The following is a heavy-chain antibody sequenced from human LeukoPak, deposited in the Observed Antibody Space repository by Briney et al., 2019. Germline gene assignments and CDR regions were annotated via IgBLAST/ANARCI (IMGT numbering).Heavy chain of an antibody. D-gene: IGHD1-26*01. CDR2: IHYSGST. CDR3: ARDRGGTYSQFDY. CDR1: GGSIGSYY. V-gene: IGHV4-59*01. J-gene: IGHJ4*02. Sequence: KASETLSLTCTVSGGSIGSYYWNWIRQAPGKGLEWIGYIHYSGSTNHNSSLKSRVTISVDTSKNQYSLKLSSVTAADTALYYCARDRGGTYSQFDYWGQGTLVTVSS.